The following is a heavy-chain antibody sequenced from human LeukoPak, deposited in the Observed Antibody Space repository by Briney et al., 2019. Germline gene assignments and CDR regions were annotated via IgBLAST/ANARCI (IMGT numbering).Heavy chain of an antibody. CDR3: ARGRFVLRFLEWLGNHFDY. V-gene: IGHV4-30-4*01. CDR2: IYYSGST. Sequence: SETLSLTCTVSGGSISSGDYYWSWIRQPPGKGLEWIGYIYYSGSTYYNPSLKSRVTISVDTSKNQFSLKLSSVTAADTAVYYCARGRFVLRFLEWLGNHFDYWGQGTLVTVSS. D-gene: IGHD3-3*01. CDR1: GGSISSGDYY. J-gene: IGHJ4*02.